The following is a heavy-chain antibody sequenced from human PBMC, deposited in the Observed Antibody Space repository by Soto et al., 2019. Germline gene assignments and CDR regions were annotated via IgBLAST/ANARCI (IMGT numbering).Heavy chain of an antibody. CDR3: TTDLLYYYDSSGSQY. Sequence: LRLSCAASGFTFSNAWMSWVRQAPGKGLEWVGRIKSKTDGGTTDYAAPVKGRFTISRDDSKNTLYLQMNSLKTEDTAVYYCTTDLLYYYDSSGSQYWGQGTLVTVSS. CDR2: IKSKTDGGTT. J-gene: IGHJ4*02. V-gene: IGHV3-15*01. CDR1: GFTFSNAW. D-gene: IGHD3-22*01.